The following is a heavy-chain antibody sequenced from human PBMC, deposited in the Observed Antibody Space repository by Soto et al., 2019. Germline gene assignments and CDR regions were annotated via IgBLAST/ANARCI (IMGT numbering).Heavy chain of an antibody. Sequence: PGESLKISCKGSGYSFTNYWIGWVRQMPGKGLEWMGIVYPGDSDTRYSPSFQGQVTISADKSISTAYLQWSSLKASGIARYYCARHPHGDYDVMDVWGQGTTVTVSS. D-gene: IGHD4-17*01. J-gene: IGHJ6*02. CDR2: VYPGDSDT. CDR3: ARHPHGDYDVMDV. V-gene: IGHV5-51*01. CDR1: GYSFTNYW.